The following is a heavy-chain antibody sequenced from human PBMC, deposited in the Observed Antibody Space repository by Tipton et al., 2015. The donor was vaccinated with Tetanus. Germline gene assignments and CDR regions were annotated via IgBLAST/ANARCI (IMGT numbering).Heavy chain of an antibody. CDR1: GFTFSSYA. D-gene: IGHD3-16*02. V-gene: IGHV3-23*01. CDR2: ISGSGGST. J-gene: IGHJ6*02. CDR3: AKENGYNYYYYGMDV. Sequence: SPRLSCAASGFTFSSYAMSWVRQAPGKGLEWVSAISGSGGSTHYADSVKGRFTISRDNSKNTLYLQMNSLRAEDTAVYYCAKENGYNYYYYGMDVWGQGTTVTVSS.